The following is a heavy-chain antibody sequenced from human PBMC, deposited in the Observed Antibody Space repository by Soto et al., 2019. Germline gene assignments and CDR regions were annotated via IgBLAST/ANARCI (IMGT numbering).Heavy chain of an antibody. CDR2: ISSSGDST. J-gene: IGHJ4*02. D-gene: IGHD1-26*01. V-gene: IGHV3-23*01. CDR3: AKPQWELLD. Sequence: EVQLLESGGGLVQPGGSLRLSCVASGFTFSSYTMSWVRQAPGKGLGWVSSISSSGDSTYYADSVKGRFTISRDNSKKALYLQMNSLRVDDTAVYYCAKPQWELLDWGQGTLVTVSS. CDR1: GFTFSSYT.